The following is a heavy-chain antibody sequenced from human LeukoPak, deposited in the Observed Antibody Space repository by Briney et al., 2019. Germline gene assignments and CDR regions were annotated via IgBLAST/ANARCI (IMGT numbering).Heavy chain of an antibody. CDR3: ARGRPHGNDY. V-gene: IGHV3-74*01. D-gene: IGHD4-23*01. Sequence: GGSLRLSCAASGFTFSSYWRNWDRPAPGKGLVWVSRIASDGSSTTYADSVKGRFSISRDNAKNTLYLQMNSLRVEDTAVYYCARGRPHGNDYWGQGTLVTVSS. J-gene: IGHJ4*02. CDR2: IASDGSST. CDR1: GFTFSSYW.